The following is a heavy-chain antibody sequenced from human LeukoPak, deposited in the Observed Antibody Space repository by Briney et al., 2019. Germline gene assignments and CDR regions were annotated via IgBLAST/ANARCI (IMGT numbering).Heavy chain of an antibody. CDR2: ISYDGSNK. D-gene: IGHD1-1*01. J-gene: IGHJ4*02. V-gene: IGHV3-30*18. CDR3: AKNKLLQLEYYFDF. CDR1: GFTFSSFN. Sequence: PGGSLRLSCAASGFTFSSFNMHWVRQAPGKGLGWVAIISYDGSNKYYADSVKGRFTISRDNSKNTLYLQMNSLGAEDTAVYYCAKNKLLQLEYYFDFWGQGTLVTVSS.